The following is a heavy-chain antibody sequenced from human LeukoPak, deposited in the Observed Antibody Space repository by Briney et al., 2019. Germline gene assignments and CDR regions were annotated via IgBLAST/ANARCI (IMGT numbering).Heavy chain of an antibody. J-gene: IGHJ4*02. CDR3: ASLVVAGIDFGEFDY. CDR2: MNPNSGNT. D-gene: IGHD6-19*01. CDR1: GYTFTSYD. V-gene: IGHV1-8*01. Sequence: ASVKVSCKASGYTFTSYDINWVRQATGHGLEWMGLMNPNSGNTGYAQKFQGRVTITADKSTSTAYMELSSLRSEDTAVYYCASLVVAGIDFGEFDYWGQGTLVTVSS.